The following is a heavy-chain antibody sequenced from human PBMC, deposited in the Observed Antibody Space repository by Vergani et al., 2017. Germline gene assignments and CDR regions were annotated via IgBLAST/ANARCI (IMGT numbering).Heavy chain of an antibody. Sequence: QVQLVESGGGVVQPGRSLRLSCAASGFTFSSYGMHWVRQAPGKGLEWVAVIWYDGSNKYYADSVKGRFTISRDNSKNTLYLQMNSLRAEDTAVYYCARAPGDRVIRKRIYYHYGMDVWGQGTTVTVSS. CDR3: ARAPGDRVIRKRIYYHYGMDV. V-gene: IGHV3-33*01. CDR1: GFTFSSYG. CDR2: IWYDGSNK. D-gene: IGHD3-22*01. J-gene: IGHJ6*02.